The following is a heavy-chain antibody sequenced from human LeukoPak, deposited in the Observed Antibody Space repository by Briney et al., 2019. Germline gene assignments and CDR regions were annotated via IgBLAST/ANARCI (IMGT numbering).Heavy chain of an antibody. J-gene: IGHJ5*02. Sequence: ASVKVSCKASGYTFTSYGISWVRQAPGQGLEWMGWISAYNGNTNYAQKLQGRVTMTTDTFTSTAYMELRSLRSDDTAVYYCARDQTNYIEAARLNWFDPWGQGTLVTVSS. D-gene: IGHD6-6*01. CDR3: ARDQTNYIEAARLNWFDP. V-gene: IGHV1-18*01. CDR1: GYTFTSYG. CDR2: ISAYNGNT.